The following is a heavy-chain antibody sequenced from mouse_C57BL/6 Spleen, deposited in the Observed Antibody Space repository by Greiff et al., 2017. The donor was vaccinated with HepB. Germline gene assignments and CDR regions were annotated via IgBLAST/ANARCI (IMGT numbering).Heavy chain of an antibody. Sequence: EVMLVESEGGLVQPGSSMKLSCTASGFTFSDYYMAWVRQVPEKGLEWVANINYDGSSTYYLDSLKSRFIISRDNAKNILYLQMSSLKSEDTATYYCARGRRGYWYFDVWGTGTTVTVSS. D-gene: IGHD2-12*01. CDR3: ARGRRGYWYFDV. CDR2: INYDGSST. V-gene: IGHV5-16*01. J-gene: IGHJ1*03. CDR1: GFTFSDYY.